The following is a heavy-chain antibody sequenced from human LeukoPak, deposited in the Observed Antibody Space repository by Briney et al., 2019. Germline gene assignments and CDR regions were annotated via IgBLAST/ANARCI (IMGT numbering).Heavy chain of an antibody. V-gene: IGHV4-34*01. D-gene: IGHD2-2*01. CDR3: ARIVPAQIDAFDI. CDR1: GGSFSGYY. CDR2: INHSGST. J-gene: IGHJ3*02. Sequence: SETLSLTCAVYGGSFSGYYWSWIRQPPGKGLEXXXEINHSGSTNYNPSXXXXVTXSVXXSKNQFSLKLSSVTAADTAVYYCARIVPAQIDAFDIWGQGTMVTVSS.